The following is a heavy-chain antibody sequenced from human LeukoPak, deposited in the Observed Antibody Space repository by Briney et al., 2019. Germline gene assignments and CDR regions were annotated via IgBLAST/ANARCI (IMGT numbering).Heavy chain of an antibody. CDR1: GFIFSSFA. V-gene: IGHV3-23*01. D-gene: IGHD2-8*01. CDR3: AKELYGEFDY. Sequence: GGSLRLSCAASGFIFSSFAMSWVRQALGRGLEWVSAISYSGGSTYYADSVKGRFTISRDNSKNTLYLQMNSLRTEDTAVYYCAKELYGEFDYWGQGTLVTVSS. CDR2: ISYSGGST. J-gene: IGHJ4*02.